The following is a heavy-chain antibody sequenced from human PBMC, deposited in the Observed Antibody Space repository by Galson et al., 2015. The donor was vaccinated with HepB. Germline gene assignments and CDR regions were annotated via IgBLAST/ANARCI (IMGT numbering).Heavy chain of an antibody. CDR2: IIPIFGTA. Sequence: SVKVSCKASGGTFSSYAISWVRQAPGQGLEWMGGIIPIFGTANYAQKFQGRVTITADKSTSTAYMELSSLRSEDTAVYYCGIAARLDYYYGMDVWGQGTTVTVSS. CDR1: GGTFSSYA. V-gene: IGHV1-69*06. CDR3: GIAARLDYYYGMDV. J-gene: IGHJ6*02. D-gene: IGHD6-6*01.